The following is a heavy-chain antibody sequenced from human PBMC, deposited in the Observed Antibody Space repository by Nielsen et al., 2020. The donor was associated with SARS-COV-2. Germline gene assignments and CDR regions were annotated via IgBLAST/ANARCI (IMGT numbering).Heavy chain of an antibody. CDR2: ISWNSGSI. V-gene: IGHV3-9*01. D-gene: IGHD2-15*01. J-gene: IGHJ6*02. Sequence: SLKISCAASGFTFDDYAMHWVRQAPGKGLEWVSGISWNSGSIGYADSVKGRFTISRDNVKNSLYLQMNSLRAEDTALYYCAKEEVIGYCSGGSCHYYYYGMDVWGQGTTVTVSS. CDR3: AKEEVIGYCSGGSCHYYYYGMDV. CDR1: GFTFDDYA.